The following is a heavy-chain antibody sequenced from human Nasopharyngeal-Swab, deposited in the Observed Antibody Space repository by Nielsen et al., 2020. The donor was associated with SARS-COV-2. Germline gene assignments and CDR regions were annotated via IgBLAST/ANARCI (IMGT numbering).Heavy chain of an antibody. V-gene: IGHV3-64D*06. J-gene: IGHJ3*02. CDR3: VKEGDSSGYCGCYDI. D-gene: IGHD3-22*01. CDR1: GFDVSIND. Sequence: GESLKISCAASGFDVSINDVIWVRQAPGKGPEFVSAISHDGGRTHYADSVKDRFIISRDNSKNTMDLQMTSLRVEDTAMYYCVKEGDSSGYCGCYDIWGQGTVVTVSP. CDR2: ISHDGGRT.